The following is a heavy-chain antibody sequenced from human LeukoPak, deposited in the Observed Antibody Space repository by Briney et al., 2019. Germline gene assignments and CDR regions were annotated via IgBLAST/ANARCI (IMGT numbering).Heavy chain of an antibody. CDR1: GGSFSGYY. CDR3: ARGKSYYNAIDY. J-gene: IGHJ4*02. D-gene: IGHD3-10*01. Sequence: SETLSLTCAVYGGSFSGYYWSWIRQPPGKGPEWIGEINHSGSTNYNPSLKSRVTISVDTSKNQFSLKLSSVTAADTAVYYCARGKSYYNAIDYWGQGTLVTVSS. CDR2: INHSGST. V-gene: IGHV4-34*01.